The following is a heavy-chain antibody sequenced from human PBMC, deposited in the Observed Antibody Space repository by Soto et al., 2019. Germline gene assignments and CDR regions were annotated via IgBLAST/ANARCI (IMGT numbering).Heavy chain of an antibody. CDR1: GGSFSGYY. CDR3: ASSVHESRNWFDP. D-gene: IGHD1-1*01. J-gene: IGHJ5*02. V-gene: IGHV4-34*01. Sequence: SETLSLTCAVYGGSFSGYYWSWIRQPPGKGLEWIGEINHSGSTNYNPSLKSRVTISVDTSKNQFSLKLSSVTAADTAVYYCASSVHESRNWFDPWGQGTLVTVSS. CDR2: INHSGST.